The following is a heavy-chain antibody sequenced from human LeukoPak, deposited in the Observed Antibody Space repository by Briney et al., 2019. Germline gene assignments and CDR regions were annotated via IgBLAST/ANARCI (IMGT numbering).Heavy chain of an antibody. Sequence: GESLKISCKGSGYRFSAYWIAWVRQMPGKGLEWMGIIYPDDSDTRYSPSFQGQVTISADKSVSTAYLQWSSLKASGTAMYFCARPNITSYYDSRGYDAFDVWGQGTIVTVSS. CDR2: IYPDDSDT. D-gene: IGHD3-22*01. J-gene: IGHJ3*01. CDR3: ARPNITSYYDSRGYDAFDV. V-gene: IGHV5-51*01. CDR1: GYRFSAYW.